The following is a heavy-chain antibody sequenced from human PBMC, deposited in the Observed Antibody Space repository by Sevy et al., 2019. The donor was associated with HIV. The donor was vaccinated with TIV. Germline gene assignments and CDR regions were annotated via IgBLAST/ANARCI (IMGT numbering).Heavy chain of an antibody. CDR3: AATREYYYGNSGYFDF. Sequence: ASVKVSCKVSGNTLTKLSTHWVRQAPGKGLEWMGSFDPEDGERIYARKFQGRVTMTEDTSTDTAYMDLSSIRSDDTAVYYCAATREYYYGNSGYFDFWGQGTLVTVSS. CDR2: FDPEDGER. V-gene: IGHV1-24*01. D-gene: IGHD3-22*01. J-gene: IGHJ4*02. CDR1: GNTLTKLS.